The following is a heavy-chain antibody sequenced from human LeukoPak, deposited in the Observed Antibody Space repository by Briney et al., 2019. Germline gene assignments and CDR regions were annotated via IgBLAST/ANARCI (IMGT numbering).Heavy chain of an antibody. V-gene: IGHV3-11*04. CDR2: ISSSGSTI. CDR3: ARRGYSYGYSDAFDI. D-gene: IGHD5-18*01. J-gene: IGHJ3*02. Sequence: GGSLRLSCAASGFTFSDYYMSWIRQAPGKGLEWVSYISSSGSTIYYADSVKGRFTISRDNSKNTLYLQMNSLRAEDTAVYYCARRGYSYGYSDAFDIWGQGTMVTVSS. CDR1: GFTFSDYY.